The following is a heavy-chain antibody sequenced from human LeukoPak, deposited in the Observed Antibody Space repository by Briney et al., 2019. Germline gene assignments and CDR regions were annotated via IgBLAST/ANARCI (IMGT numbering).Heavy chain of an antibody. CDR1: GGSISSGGYY. CDR2: IYYSGST. V-gene: IGHV4-31*03. J-gene: IGHJ4*02. CDR3: ARDRVLRYFDWLDY. Sequence: SETLSLTCTVSGGSISSGGYYWSWIRQHPGKGLEWIGYIYYSGSTYYNPSLKSRVTISVDTSKNQFSLKLSSVTAADTAVYYCARDRVLRYFDWLDYWGQGTLVTVSS. D-gene: IGHD3-9*01.